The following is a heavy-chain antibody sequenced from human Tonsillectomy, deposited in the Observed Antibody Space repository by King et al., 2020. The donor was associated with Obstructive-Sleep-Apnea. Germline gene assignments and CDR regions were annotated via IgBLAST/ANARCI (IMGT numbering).Heavy chain of an antibody. V-gene: IGHV1-2*02. J-gene: IGHJ4*02. CDR3: AREAAKYDYVWGD. Sequence: QLVQSGAEVKNPGASVKVSCKASGYPFTAYYIYWVRQAPGQGLEWMGWINPHSGATNYAQSFQGRVTMTRDTSISTSYMELSRLRVDDTAVYFCAREAAKYDYVWGDWGQGTLVTVSS. CDR1: GYPFTAYY. D-gene: IGHD3-16*01. CDR2: INPHSGAT.